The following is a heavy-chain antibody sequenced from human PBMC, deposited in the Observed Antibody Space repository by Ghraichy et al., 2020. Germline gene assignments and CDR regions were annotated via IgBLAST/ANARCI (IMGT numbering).Heavy chain of an antibody. CDR2: ISAYNGNT. J-gene: IGHJ4*02. CDR3: ARDMVRGLNTSPLDY. Sequence: ASVKVSCKASGYTFTSYGISWVRQAPGQGLEWMGWISAYNGNTNYAQKLQGRVTMTTDTSTSTAYMELRSLRSDDTAVYYCARDMVRGLNTSPLDYWGQGTLVTVSS. V-gene: IGHV1-18*01. D-gene: IGHD3-10*01. CDR1: GYTFTSYG.